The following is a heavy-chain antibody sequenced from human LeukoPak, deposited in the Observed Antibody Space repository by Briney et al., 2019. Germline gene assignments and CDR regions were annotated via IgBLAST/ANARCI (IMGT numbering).Heavy chain of an antibody. J-gene: IGHJ6*02. CDR2: INPNSGGT. CDR3: ARDLGHCSSTSCYSYYGMDV. V-gene: IGHV1-2*02. CDR1: GYTFTGYY. D-gene: IGHD2-2*02. Sequence: ASVKVSCEASGYTFTGYYMHWVRQAPGQGLEWMGWINPNSGGTNYAQKFQGRVTMTRDTSISTAYMELSRLRSDDTAVYYCARDLGHCSSTSCYSYYGMDVWGQGTTVTVSS.